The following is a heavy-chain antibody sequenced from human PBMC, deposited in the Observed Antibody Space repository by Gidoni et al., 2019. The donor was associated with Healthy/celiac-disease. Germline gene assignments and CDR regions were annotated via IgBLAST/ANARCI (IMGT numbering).Heavy chain of an antibody. D-gene: IGHD6-13*01. J-gene: IGHJ4*02. V-gene: IGHV3-11*05. CDR2: ISSSSSYT. CDR1: GFPFSDYY. Sequence: QVQLVESGGGLVKPGGSLRLSCAASGFPFSDYYRSWIRQAPGKGLEWVSYISSSSSYTNYADSVKGRFTISRDNAKNSLYLQMNSLRAEDTAVYYCAREIAAAGLKHFDYWGQGTLVTVSS. CDR3: AREIAAAGLKHFDY.